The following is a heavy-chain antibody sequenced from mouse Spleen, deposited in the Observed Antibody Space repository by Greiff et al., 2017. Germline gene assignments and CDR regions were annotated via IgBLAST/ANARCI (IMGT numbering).Heavy chain of an antibody. V-gene: IGHV1-69*01. CDR3: ARLDSSAGTY. Sequence: VQLKQPGAELVMPGASVKLSCKASGYTFTSYWMHWVKQRPGQGLEWIGEIDPSDSYTNYNQKFKGKATLTVDKSSSTAYMQLSSLTSEDSAVYYCARLDSSAGTYWGQGTLVTVSA. D-gene: IGHD3-2*01. CDR2: IDPSDSYT. J-gene: IGHJ3*01. CDR1: GYTFTSYW.